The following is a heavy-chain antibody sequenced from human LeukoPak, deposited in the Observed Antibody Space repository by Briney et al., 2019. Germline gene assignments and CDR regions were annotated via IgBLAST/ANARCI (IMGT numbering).Heavy chain of an antibody. CDR2: IYASGSA. CDR1: GASISDYY. CDR3: ARGSWDYDNAFDI. V-gene: IGHV4-4*07. J-gene: IGHJ3*02. D-gene: IGHD3-22*01. Sequence: SETLSLTCTVSGASISDYYWSWVRQSAGKGLEWTGRIYASGSANYNPSFESRLTMSLAKSKNQFSLRLTSVTAAYTALYYCARGSWDYDNAFDIWGQGTMVTVSS.